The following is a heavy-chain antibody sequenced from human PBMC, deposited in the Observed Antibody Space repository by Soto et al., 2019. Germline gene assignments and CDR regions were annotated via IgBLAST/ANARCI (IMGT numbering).Heavy chain of an antibody. CDR2: ISYDGST. CDR1: GFTFSSYG. V-gene: IGHV3-30*03. Sequence: HPGGSLRLSCAASGFTFSSYGMHWVRQAPGKGLEWVAVISYDGSTYYADSVKGRFTISRDNSKNTLYLQMNSLRAEDTAVYYCASGQTDYYYYGMDVWGQGTTVTAP. J-gene: IGHJ6*02. CDR3: ASGQTDYYYYGMDV.